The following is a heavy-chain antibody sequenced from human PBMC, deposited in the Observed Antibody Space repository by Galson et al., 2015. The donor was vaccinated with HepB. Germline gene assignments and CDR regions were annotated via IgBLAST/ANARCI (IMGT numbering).Heavy chain of an antibody. J-gene: IGHJ3*02. CDR1: GFTFDEYA. V-gene: IGHV3-9*01. CDR3: AKGSTVSTIDGFDI. D-gene: IGHD5/OR15-5a*01. Sequence: LRLSCAASGFTFDEYAMHWVRQAPGKGLEWVSGISRSSTGIGYAESVKGRFTISRENARNSLYLQMNSLRAEDTASYYCAKGSTVSTIDGFDIRGQGTVVTVSS. CDR2: ISRSSTGI.